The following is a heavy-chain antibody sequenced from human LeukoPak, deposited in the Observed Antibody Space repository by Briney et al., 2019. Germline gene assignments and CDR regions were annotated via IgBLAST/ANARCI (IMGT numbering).Heavy chain of an antibody. D-gene: IGHD3-22*01. CDR1: GFTVSSNY. Sequence: PGGSLRLSCAASGFTVSSNYMSWVRQAPGKGLEWVSVIYSGGSTYYADSVKGRFTISRVNSKNTLYLKMNSLRAEDTAVYYCARADRGYDYDSSGYYTYWGQGTLVTVSS. CDR2: IYSGGST. J-gene: IGHJ4*02. V-gene: IGHV3-53*05. CDR3: ARADRGYDYDSSGYYTY.